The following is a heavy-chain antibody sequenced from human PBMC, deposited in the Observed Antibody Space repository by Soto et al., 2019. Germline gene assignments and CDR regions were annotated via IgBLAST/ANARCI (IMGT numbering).Heavy chain of an antibody. J-gene: IGHJ4*02. CDR2: IIPIFGTA. Sequence: SVKVSCKASGGTFSSYAISWVRQAPGQGLEWMGGIIPIFGTANYAQKFQGRVTITADESTSTAYMELSSLRSEDTAVYYCARDPSRDYYDSSGYYFWGQGTLVTVSS. CDR1: GGTFSSYA. V-gene: IGHV1-69*13. D-gene: IGHD3-22*01. CDR3: ARDPSRDYYDSSGYYF.